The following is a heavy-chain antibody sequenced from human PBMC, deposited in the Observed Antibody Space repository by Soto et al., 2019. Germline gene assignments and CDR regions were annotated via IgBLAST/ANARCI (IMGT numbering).Heavy chain of an antibody. V-gene: IGHV3-74*01. CDR1: GFIFSNYW. J-gene: IGHJ4*02. D-gene: IGHD1-1*01. CDR3: AKDLTGNQEDY. CDR2: ISNDGSIT. Sequence: PGGSLRLSCEASGFIFSNYWMHWVRQTPGTGLVWVSRISNDGSITNYADSVKGRFTISRDNAKNTLYLQMNSLRAEDTAVYYCAKDLTGNQEDYWGQGGLVTDSS.